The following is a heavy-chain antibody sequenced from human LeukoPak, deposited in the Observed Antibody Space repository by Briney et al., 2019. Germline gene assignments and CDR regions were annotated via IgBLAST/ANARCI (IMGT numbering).Heavy chain of an antibody. D-gene: IGHD6-13*01. CDR1: GGSISSNGYY. J-gene: IGHJ5*02. CDR3: AREAAAGNWFDP. V-gene: IGHV4-39*02. Sequence: SETLSLTCTVSGGSISSNGYYWGWIRQSPGEGLEWIGNIYYSGITYYNASLKSRVTISVDTSKNQFSLKVRSVTAADTAVYYCAREAAAGNWFDPWGQGTLVTVSS. CDR2: IYYSGIT.